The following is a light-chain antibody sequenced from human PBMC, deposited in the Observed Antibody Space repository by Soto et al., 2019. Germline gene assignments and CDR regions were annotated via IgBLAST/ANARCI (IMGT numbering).Light chain of an antibody. V-gene: IGLV2-14*03. Sequence: QSALTQPASVSGSPGQSITISCTGTSSDVGAYDYVSWYQQHPDKAPKLMIYEVSNRPSGVSNCFSGSKSVNTATLTISGLHADDEADYYCSSYTSSSTRVFGTGTKVTVL. J-gene: IGLJ1*01. CDR1: SSDVGAYDY. CDR2: EVS. CDR3: SSYTSSSTRV.